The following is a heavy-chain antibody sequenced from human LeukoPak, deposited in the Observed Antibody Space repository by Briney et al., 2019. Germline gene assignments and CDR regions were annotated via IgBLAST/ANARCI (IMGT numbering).Heavy chain of an antibody. D-gene: IGHD3-10*01. CDR3: VTSEGLVRPFDY. CDR2: IYSGGTP. V-gene: IGHV3-66*01. Sequence: QAGGSLRLSCAASGFTVSSNYVSWVRQAPGKGLEWVSVIYSGGTPYYADSVKGRFTFSRDNSKNTLSLHMTSLRAEDTAFYYCVTSEGLVRPFDYWGQGTLVTVSS. J-gene: IGHJ4*02. CDR1: GFTVSSNY.